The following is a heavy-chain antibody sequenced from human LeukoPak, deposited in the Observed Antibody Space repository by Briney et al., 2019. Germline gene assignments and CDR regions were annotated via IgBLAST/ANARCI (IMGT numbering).Heavy chain of an antibody. CDR3: ARGLQATVNRGFDY. CDR1: GGSISSYY. J-gene: IGHJ4*02. V-gene: IGHV4-59*01. D-gene: IGHD4-11*01. Sequence: PSETLSLTCTVSGGSISSYYWSWIRQPPGKGLEWMGYIYYSGSTNYNPSLKSRVTISVDTSKNQFSLKLSSVTAADTAVYYYARGLQATVNRGFDYWGQGTMVTVSS. CDR2: IYYSGST.